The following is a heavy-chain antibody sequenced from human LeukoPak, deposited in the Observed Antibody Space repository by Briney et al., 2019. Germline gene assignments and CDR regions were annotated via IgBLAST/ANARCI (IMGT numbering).Heavy chain of an antibody. CDR1: GYTFTGYY. V-gene: IGHV1-2*06. CDR2: INPNSGGT. Sequence: GSVKVSCKASGYTFTGYYMHWVRQAPGQGLEWMGRINPNSGGTNYAQKFQGRVTMTRDTSISTAYMELSRLRSDDTAVYYCATSVLAAAGTGVDYWGQGTLVTVSS. CDR3: ATSVLAAAGTGVDY. J-gene: IGHJ4*02. D-gene: IGHD6-13*01.